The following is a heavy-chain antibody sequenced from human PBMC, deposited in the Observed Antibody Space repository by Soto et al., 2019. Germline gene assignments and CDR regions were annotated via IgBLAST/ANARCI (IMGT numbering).Heavy chain of an antibody. J-gene: IGHJ6*02. CDR2: IIPIFGTA. CDR3: ARVSTSTIFGVVHYYYGMDV. D-gene: IGHD3-3*01. V-gene: IGHV1-69*13. Sequence: GASVKVSCKASGGTFSSYAISWVRQAPGQGLEWMGGIIPIFGTANYAQKLQGRVTITADESTSTAYMELSSLRSEDTAVYYFARVSTSTIFGVVHYYYGMDVWGQGTTVTVSS. CDR1: GGTFSSYA.